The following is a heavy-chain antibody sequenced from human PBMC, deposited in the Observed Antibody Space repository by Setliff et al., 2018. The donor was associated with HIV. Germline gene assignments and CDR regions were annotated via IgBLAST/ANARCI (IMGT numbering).Heavy chain of an antibody. Sequence: SETLSLTCTVSGGSISSGGYYWSWIRQHPGKGLEWIGHIYYTEITYYNPSLRSRLTISLDTSENQFSLTLSSVTAADTAVYYCARELRQQLTLNWLDPWGQGTLVTVSS. CDR2: IYYTEIT. V-gene: IGHV4-31*03. D-gene: IGHD6-13*01. J-gene: IGHJ5*02. CDR1: GGSISSGGYY. CDR3: ARELRQQLTLNWLDP.